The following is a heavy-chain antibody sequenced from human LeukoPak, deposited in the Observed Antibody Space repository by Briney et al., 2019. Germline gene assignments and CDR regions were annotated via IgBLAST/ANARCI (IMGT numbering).Heavy chain of an antibody. D-gene: IGHD3-9*01. CDR3: ARVRDILTGYYVHHFDY. CDR1: GFTFSHYA. CDR2: INWNGGSI. Sequence: GGSLRLSCEASGFTFSHYAMGWVRQAPGKGLEWVSGINWNGGSIGYADSVKGRFTISRDNAKNSLYLQMNSLRAEDTALYYCARVRDILTGYYVHHFDYWGQGSLVTVSS. V-gene: IGHV3-20*04. J-gene: IGHJ4*02.